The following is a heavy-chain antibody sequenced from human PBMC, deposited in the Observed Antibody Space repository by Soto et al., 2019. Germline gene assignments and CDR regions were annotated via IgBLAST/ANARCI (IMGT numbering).Heavy chain of an antibody. Sequence: ASVKVSCKASGYTFTSYAMHWVRQAPGQRLEWMGWINAGNGNTKYSQKFQSRVTISRDTSATAVYLELSSLKYEDTAVYYCARVDDGYDQSGMDVWGQGTTVTVSS. D-gene: IGHD5-12*01. J-gene: IGHJ6*02. CDR2: INAGNGNT. CDR1: GYTFTSYA. V-gene: IGHV1-3*01. CDR3: ARVDDGYDQSGMDV.